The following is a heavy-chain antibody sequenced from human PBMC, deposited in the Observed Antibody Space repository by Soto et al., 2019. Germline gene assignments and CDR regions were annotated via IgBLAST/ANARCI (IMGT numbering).Heavy chain of an antibody. Sequence: VQLLESGGGLVQPGGSLRLSCAASGFTFSSYGMHWVRQAPGKGLEWVAVIWYDGSNKYYADSVKGRFTISRDNSKNTLYLQMNSLRAEDTAVYYCARDQGFISRLDYWGQGTLVTVSS. D-gene: IGHD1-1*01. V-gene: IGHV3-33*01. CDR1: GFTFSSYG. CDR2: IWYDGSNK. J-gene: IGHJ4*02. CDR3: ARDQGFISRLDY.